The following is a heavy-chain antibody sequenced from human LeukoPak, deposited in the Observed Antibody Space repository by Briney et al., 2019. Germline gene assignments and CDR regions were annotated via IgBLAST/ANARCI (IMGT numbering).Heavy chain of an antibody. CDR3: AREEAVRWDWFDP. V-gene: IGHV6-1*01. CDR2: TYYRSKWYN. D-gene: IGHD5-24*01. J-gene: IGHJ5*02. Sequence: SQTLSLTCAISGDSVSSNSAAWNWLRQSPSRGLEWLGRTYYRSKWYNDYAVSVKSRITINPDTSKNQFSLQLNSVTPEDTAVYYCAREEAVRWDWFDPWGQGTLVTVSS. CDR1: GDSVSSNSAA.